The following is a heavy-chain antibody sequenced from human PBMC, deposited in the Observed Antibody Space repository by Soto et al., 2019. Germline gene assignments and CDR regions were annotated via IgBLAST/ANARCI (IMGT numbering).Heavy chain of an antibody. CDR2: ISAYNGNT. D-gene: IGHD3-9*01. CDR3: ARERSAYYDILTGYYPDY. CDR1: GYTFTSYG. J-gene: IGHJ4*02. Sequence: EASVKVSCKASGYTFTSYGSSWVRQAPGQGLEWMGWISAYNGNTNYAQKLQGRVTMTTDTSTSTAYMELRSLRSDDTAVYYCARERSAYYDILTGYYPDYWGQGTLXTVSS. V-gene: IGHV1-18*01.